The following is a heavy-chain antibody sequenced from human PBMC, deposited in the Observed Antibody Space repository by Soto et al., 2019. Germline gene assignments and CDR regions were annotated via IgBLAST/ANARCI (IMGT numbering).Heavy chain of an antibody. V-gene: IGHV5-10-1*01. CDR2: TDPSDSFT. J-gene: IGHJ6*02. CDR1: GYRFTSHW. D-gene: IGHD3-3*01. CDR3: ARGEGITTFGVYGVDV. Sequence: EGQLVQSGAEVKKPGESLRISCKGSGYRFTSHWISWLRQMPGKGLEWMGRTDPSDSFTQYNPSFQGHVTISGDKSLSTAYLQWSSLKASDTAIYYCARGEGITTFGVYGVDVWGQGASVTVSS.